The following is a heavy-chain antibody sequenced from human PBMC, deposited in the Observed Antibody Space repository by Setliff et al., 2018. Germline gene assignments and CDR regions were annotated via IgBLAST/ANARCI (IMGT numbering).Heavy chain of an antibody. CDR1: EFTFSRYF. J-gene: IGHJ4*02. CDR3: ATSTIITYYFDS. Sequence: GGSLRLSCVASEFTFSRYFMTWVRQAPGKGLEWIASISGSGGDTDSADSMKGRFTISRDNSKYTLYLQMNSLRPEDAAIYYCATSTIITYYFDSWGQGTLVTVS. CDR2: ISGSGGDT. D-gene: IGHD3-22*01. V-gene: IGHV3-23*01.